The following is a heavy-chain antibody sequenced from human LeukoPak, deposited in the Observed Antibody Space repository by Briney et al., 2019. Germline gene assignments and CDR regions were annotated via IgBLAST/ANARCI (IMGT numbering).Heavy chain of an antibody. V-gene: IGHV4-34*01. J-gene: IGHJ6*02. CDR1: GGSFSGYY. CDR3: ARGLVYYGMDV. D-gene: IGHD2-8*02. CDR2: INHSGST. Sequence: SETLSLTCAIYGGSFSGYYWSWIRQPPGKGLEWIGEINHSGSTNYNPSLKSRVTISVDTSKNQFSLKLSSVTAADTAVYYCARGLVYYGMDVWGQGTTVTVSS.